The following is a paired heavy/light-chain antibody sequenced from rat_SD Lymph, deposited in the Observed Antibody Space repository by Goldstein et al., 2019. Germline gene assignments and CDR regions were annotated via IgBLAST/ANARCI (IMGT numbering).Heavy chain of an antibody. V-gene: IGHV4-2*01. CDR2: INKDSSTI. CDR3: ARGDYSTYISNWFAY. J-gene: IGHJ3*01. Sequence: EVKLVESGGGLVQPGRSLKLSCAASGLNFIDYWMGWVRQAPGKGLEWIGEINKDSSTINYTPSLKDKFTISRDNAQNTLYLQMSKLGSEDTAIYYCARGDYSTYISNWFAYWGQGTLVTVSS. D-gene: IGHD1-2*01. CDR1: GLNFIDYW.
Light chain of an antibody. V-gene: IGKV3S10*01. CDR2: GAS. CDR3: QQSWNDPPT. J-gene: IGKJ2-1*01. Sequence: DTVLTQSPALAVSPGERVTISCRASESVSTRMHWYQQKPGQQPKLLIYGASNLESGVPARFSGSGSGTDFTLTIDPVEANDTATYFCQQSWNDPPTFGAGTKLELK. CDR1: ESVSTR.